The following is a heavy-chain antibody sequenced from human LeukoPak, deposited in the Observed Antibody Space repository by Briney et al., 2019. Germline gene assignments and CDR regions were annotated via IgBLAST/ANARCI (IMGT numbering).Heavy chain of an antibody. Sequence: ASVKVSCKASGYTFTSYGISWVRQAPGQGLEWMGWISAYNGNTNYAQKLQGRVTMTTDTSTGTAYMELRSLRSDDTAVYYCARVETMYDFWSGYYPSKLYYFDYWGQGTLVTVSS. V-gene: IGHV1-18*01. J-gene: IGHJ4*02. CDR2: ISAYNGNT. CDR1: GYTFTSYG. D-gene: IGHD3-3*01. CDR3: ARVETMYDFWSGYYPSKLYYFDY.